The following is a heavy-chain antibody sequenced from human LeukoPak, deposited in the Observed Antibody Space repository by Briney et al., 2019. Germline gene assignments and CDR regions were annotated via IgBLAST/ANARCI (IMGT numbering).Heavy chain of an antibody. D-gene: IGHD5-18*01. Sequence: GGSLRLSCVGSGFTFSSYGMHWVRQAPGKGLEYVSTISSNGASTYYADSVKARFTTSRDNSKNTLYLQVGSLRPEDMAVYYCARGASILLWLLDYWGQGTLVTVSS. J-gene: IGHJ4*02. V-gene: IGHV3-64*02. CDR2: ISSNGAST. CDR1: GFTFSSYG. CDR3: ARGASILLWLLDY.